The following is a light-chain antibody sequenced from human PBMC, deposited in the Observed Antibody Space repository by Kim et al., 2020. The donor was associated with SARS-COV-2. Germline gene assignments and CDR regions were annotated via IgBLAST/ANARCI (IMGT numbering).Light chain of an antibody. J-gene: IGKJ5*01. CDR3: QQRSNWPLIT. V-gene: IGKV3-11*01. Sequence: EIVLTQSPVTLSLSPGERATLSCRASQSVSSFLAWYQQKPGQAPRLLIYDASNRATDIPARFSGSGSGTDFTLTISSLEPEDFAIYYCQQRSNWPLITFGQGTRLEIK. CDR2: DAS. CDR1: QSVSSF.